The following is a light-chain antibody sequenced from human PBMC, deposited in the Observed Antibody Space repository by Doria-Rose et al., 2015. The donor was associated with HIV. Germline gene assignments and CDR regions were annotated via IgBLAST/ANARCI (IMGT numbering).Light chain of an antibody. CDR2: WAS. Sequence: VLTQPPESQGMSLGERATLNCRSNQSLLYTSKNYLAWYQQKPGQPPKLLIYWASTRQSGVPARFSGSGSGTDFTLTISSLEAEDVAVYYCQQYYDTPSFGPGTTVDIK. CDR1: QSLLYTSKNY. CDR3: QQYYDTPS. V-gene: IGKV4-1*01. J-gene: IGKJ3*01.